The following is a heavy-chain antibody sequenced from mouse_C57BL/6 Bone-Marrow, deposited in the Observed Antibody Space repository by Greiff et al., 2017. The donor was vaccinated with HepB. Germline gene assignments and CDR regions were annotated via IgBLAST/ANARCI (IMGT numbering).Heavy chain of an antibody. CDR1: GYTFTGYW. J-gene: IGHJ4*01. D-gene: IGHD1-1*01. Sequence: VQLVESGAELMKPGASVKLSCKATGYTFTGYWIEWVKQRPGHGLEWIGEILPGSGSTNYNEKFKGKATFTADTSSNTAYMQLSSLTTEDSAIYYCARSNYYGSSYYYAMDYWGQGTSVTVSS. V-gene: IGHV1-9*01. CDR2: ILPGSGST. CDR3: ARSNYYGSSYYYAMDY.